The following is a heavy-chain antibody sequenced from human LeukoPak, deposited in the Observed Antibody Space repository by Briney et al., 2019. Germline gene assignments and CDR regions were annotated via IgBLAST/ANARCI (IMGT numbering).Heavy chain of an antibody. J-gene: IGHJ4*02. CDR2: ISGDGGST. V-gene: IGHV3-43*02. Sequence: GRSLRLPCAASGFTFDDYAMHWVRQAPGKGLEWVSLISGDGGSTYYADSVKGRFTISRDNSKNSLYLQMNSLRTEDTALYYCAKDTAAGTSVWGQGTLVTVSS. CDR3: AKDTAAGTSV. CDR1: GFTFDDYA. D-gene: IGHD6-13*01.